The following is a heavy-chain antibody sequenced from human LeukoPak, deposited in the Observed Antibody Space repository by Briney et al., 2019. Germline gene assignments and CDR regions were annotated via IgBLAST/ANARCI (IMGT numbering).Heavy chain of an antibody. CDR1: GFTFSSYA. D-gene: IGHD6-6*01. J-gene: IGHJ6*03. CDR3: ARDPSSSSSYYYYYYMDV. V-gene: IGHV3-23*01. CDR2: ISGSGGST. Sequence: PGGSLRLSCAASGFTFSSYAMSWVRQAPGKGLEWVSAISGSGGSTYYADSVKGRFTISRDNAKNTLYLQMNSLRAEDTAVYYCARDPSSSSSYYYYYYMDVWGKGTTVTVSS.